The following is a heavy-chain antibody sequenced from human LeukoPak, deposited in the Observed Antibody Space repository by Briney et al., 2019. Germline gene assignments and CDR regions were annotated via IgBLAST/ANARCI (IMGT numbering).Heavy chain of an antibody. CDR1: GYTFTSYA. CDR3: ATSRYCSSTSCYPGIDAFDI. D-gene: IGHD2-2*01. V-gene: IGHV1-3*02. Sequence: ASVKVSCKASGYTFTSYAMHWVRQAPGQRLEWMGWSNAGNGNTKYSQEFQGRVTITRDTSASTAYMELSSLRSEDTAVYYCATSRYCSSTSCYPGIDAFDIWGQGTMVTVSS. J-gene: IGHJ3*02. CDR2: SNAGNGNT.